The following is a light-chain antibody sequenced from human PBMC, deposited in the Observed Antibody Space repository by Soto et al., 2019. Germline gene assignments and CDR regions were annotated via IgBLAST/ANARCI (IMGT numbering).Light chain of an antibody. Sequence: QSVLTQPPSVSAAPGQKVTISCSGSSSNIGNNYVSWYQQLPGTAHKLLIYDNNKRPSGIPDRFSGSKSGTSATLGITGLQTGDEADYYCGTWYSSLSAVVFGGGTKVTVL. CDR1: SSNIGNNY. CDR2: DNN. V-gene: IGLV1-51*01. CDR3: GTWYSSLSAVV. J-gene: IGLJ2*01.